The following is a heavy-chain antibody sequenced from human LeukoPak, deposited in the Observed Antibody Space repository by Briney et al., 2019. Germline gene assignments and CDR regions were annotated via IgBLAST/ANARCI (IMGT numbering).Heavy chain of an antibody. CDR2: MKKDGSEK. V-gene: IGHV3-7*01. Sequence: GGSLGLSCAASGFTFSDYWMSWVRQAPGKGLEWVANMKKDGSEKYYVDSVKGRFTVSRDNAKNSLFLQMNNLRVEDTGLYYCAGGGYSTWAYWGQGTLVTVSS. J-gene: IGHJ4*02. CDR3: AGGGYSTWAY. CDR1: GFTFSDYW. D-gene: IGHD6-13*01.